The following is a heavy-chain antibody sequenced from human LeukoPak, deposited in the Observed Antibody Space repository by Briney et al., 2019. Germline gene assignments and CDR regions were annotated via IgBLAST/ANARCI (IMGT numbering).Heavy chain of an antibody. CDR1: GGSFSGYY. V-gene: IGHV4-34*01. J-gene: IGHJ6*04. CDR3: TWSSSRNYYYGMDV. Sequence: SETPSLTCAVYGGSFSGYYWSWLRQPPGKGLEWIGEINHSGSTNYNPSLKSRVTISVDTSKNQFSLKLSSVTAADTAVYYCTWSSSRNYYYGMDVWGKGTTVTVSS. CDR2: INHSGST. D-gene: IGHD6-13*01.